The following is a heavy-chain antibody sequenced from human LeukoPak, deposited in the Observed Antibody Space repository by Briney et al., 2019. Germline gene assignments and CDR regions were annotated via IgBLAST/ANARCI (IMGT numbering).Heavy chain of an antibody. V-gene: IGHV4-39*02. D-gene: IGHD6-19*01. CDR2: IYYSGTT. Sequence: SETLSLTCTVSGGSISSSSYYWGWIRQPPGKGLEWIGSIYYSGTTYYNPSRKSRVTISVDTSKNQFSLKLNSVTATDTAVYYCAREVAGTPWIDYWGQGTLVTVSS. J-gene: IGHJ4*02. CDR1: GGSISSSSYY. CDR3: AREVAGTPWIDY.